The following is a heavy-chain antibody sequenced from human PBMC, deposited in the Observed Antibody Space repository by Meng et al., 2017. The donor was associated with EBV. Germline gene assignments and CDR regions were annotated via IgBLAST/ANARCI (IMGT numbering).Heavy chain of an antibody. D-gene: IGHD4-17*01. V-gene: IGHV3-21*01. CDR3: ARNRGNGDYYFDY. CDR2: ISSSSSYI. Sequence: VVESVGGPGEPGGSRRLSCAVSGFTFSSDSRNWGSQAPGKGVEWVSSISSSSSYINYADSAKGRFTISRENAKNSLYLQMNSLRAEDTAVYYCARNRGNGDYYFDYWGQGTLVTVFS. CDR1: GFTFSSDS. J-gene: IGHJ4*02.